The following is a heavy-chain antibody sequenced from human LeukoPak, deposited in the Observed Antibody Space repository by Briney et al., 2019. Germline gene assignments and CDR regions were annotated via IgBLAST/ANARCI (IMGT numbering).Heavy chain of an antibody. J-gene: IGHJ3*02. V-gene: IGHV1-2*04. Sequence: APVKVSCKASGYTFTGYYMHWVRQAPGQGLEWMGWINPNSGGTNYAQKFQGWVTMTRDTSISTAYMELSRLRSEDTAVYYCATLRVSGAFDIWGQGTMVTVSS. CDR2: INPNSGGT. D-gene: IGHD6-13*01. CDR3: ATLRVSGAFDI. CDR1: GYTFTGYY.